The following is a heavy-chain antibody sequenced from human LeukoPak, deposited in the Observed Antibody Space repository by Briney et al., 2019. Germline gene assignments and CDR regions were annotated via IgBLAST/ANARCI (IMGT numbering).Heavy chain of an antibody. V-gene: IGHV3-9*01. D-gene: IGHD3-10*01. CDR3: VKDMGYYYGSGTRFDP. CDR2: ISWNSGEI. Sequence: SGRSLRLSCAASGFTFEDYAMHWVRQTPGKGLEWVSGISWNSGEIDYTDSVKGRFTISRDNAMNSLYLQMNSLRNEVTALYYCVKDMGYYYGSGTRFDPWGQGTLVTVSS. CDR1: GFTFEDYA. J-gene: IGHJ5*02.